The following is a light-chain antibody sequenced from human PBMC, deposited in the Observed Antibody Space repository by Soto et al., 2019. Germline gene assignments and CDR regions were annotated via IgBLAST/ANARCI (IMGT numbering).Light chain of an antibody. CDR3: CSSAGSNSLV. CDR2: EVN. CDR1: NGDVGSYDL. Sequence: QSALTQPASVSGSPGQSITISCTGTNGDVGSYDLVSWYQRYPGEAPKLIIYEVNNRPSGISNRFSGSKSGNTASLTISGLQAEDEDEYDCCSSAGSNSLVFGGGTKLTVL. V-gene: IGLV2-23*02. J-gene: IGLJ2*01.